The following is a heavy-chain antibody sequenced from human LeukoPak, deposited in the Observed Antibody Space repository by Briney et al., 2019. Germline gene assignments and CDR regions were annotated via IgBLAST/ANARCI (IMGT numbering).Heavy chain of an antibody. CDR2: IKQDGSEK. CDR1: GFTFSSYW. Sequence: GGSLRLSCAASGFTFSSYWMSWVRQAPGKGLEWVANIKQDGSEKYYVDSVKGRFTISRDNANNSLYLQMNSLRAEDTAVYYCARATGDGRHAFDIWGQGTIVTVSS. J-gene: IGHJ3*02. CDR3: ARATGDGRHAFDI. D-gene: IGHD7-27*01. V-gene: IGHV3-7*01.